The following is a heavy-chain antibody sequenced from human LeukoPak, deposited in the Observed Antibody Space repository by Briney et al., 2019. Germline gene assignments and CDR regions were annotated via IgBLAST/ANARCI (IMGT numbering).Heavy chain of an antibody. Sequence: SGGSLRLSCAASGLTFSSYGMHWVRQSPGKGLEWVAVIWYDGSNKYHADSVKGRFTISRDNSKNTLYLQMNSLRAEDTAVYYCAKGKSTYYYYYYMDVWGKGTTVTVSS. CDR1: GLTFSSYG. J-gene: IGHJ6*03. CDR3: AKGKSTYYYYYYMDV. CDR2: IWYDGSNK. V-gene: IGHV3-33*06.